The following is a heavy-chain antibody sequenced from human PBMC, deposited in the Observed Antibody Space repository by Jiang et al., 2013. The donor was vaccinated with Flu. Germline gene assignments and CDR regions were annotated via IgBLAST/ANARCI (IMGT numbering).Heavy chain of an antibody. CDR3: ARGASGHSGSYYGMDV. J-gene: IGHJ6*02. CDR1: GYTFTGDY. V-gene: IGHV1-2*02. D-gene: IGHD1-26*01. CDR2: INPNTGDT. Sequence: SGAEVKKPGASVKVSCKASGYTFTGDYMHWVRQAPGQGLEWMGWINPNTGDTDFAQKFQGRLTMTRDTSISTAYMELSRLTSDDTAVYYCARGASGHSGSYYGMDVWGQGTTVTVSS.